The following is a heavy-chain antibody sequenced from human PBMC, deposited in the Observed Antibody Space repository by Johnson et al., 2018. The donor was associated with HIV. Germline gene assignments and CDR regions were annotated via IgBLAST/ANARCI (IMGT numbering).Heavy chain of an antibody. D-gene: IGHD3-10*02. V-gene: IGHV3-11*04. J-gene: IGHJ3*02. CDR3: ARLCSGCADAFDM. Sequence: QVQLVESGGGVVQPGRSLRLSCAASGFTVNSNYINWVRQAPGKGLECVSGIYSGGSTIYYADSVKGRFTISRDNAKNSVYLQMTSLRAEDTAVYYCARLCSGCADAFDMWGQGTMVTVS. CDR1: GFTVNSNY. CDR2: IYSGGSTI.